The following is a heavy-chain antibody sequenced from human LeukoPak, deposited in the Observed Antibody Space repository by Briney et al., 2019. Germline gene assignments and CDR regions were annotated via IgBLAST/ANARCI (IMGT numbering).Heavy chain of an antibody. V-gene: IGHV1-69*05. D-gene: IGHD6-13*01. CDR3: ARGPRIAAAGYHYYYCMDV. Sequence: SVKVSCKASGGTFSRYAISWVRQAPGQGLEWMGGIIPIFGTANYAQKFQGRVTITTDESTSTAYMELSSLRSEDTAVYYCARGPRIAAAGYHYYYCMDVWGKGTTVTVSS. CDR2: IIPIFGTA. J-gene: IGHJ6*03. CDR1: GGTFSRYA.